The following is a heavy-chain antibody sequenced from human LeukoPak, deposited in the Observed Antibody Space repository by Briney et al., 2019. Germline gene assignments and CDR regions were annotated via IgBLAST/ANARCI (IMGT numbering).Heavy chain of an antibody. CDR3: ARGYCSTTSCPDFDY. Sequence: PSETLSLTCAVYGGSFSDYYWTWIRQPPGKGLEWIGEINHSGSTNYNPSLKSRVIISIDTSKNQFSLKLSSVTAADTAVYYCARGYCSTTSCPDFDYWGQGTLVTVSS. V-gene: IGHV4-34*01. CDR2: INHSGST. J-gene: IGHJ4*02. D-gene: IGHD2-2*01. CDR1: GGSFSDYY.